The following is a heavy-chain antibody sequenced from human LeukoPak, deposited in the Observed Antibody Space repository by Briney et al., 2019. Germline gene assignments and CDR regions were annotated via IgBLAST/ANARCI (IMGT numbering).Heavy chain of an antibody. D-gene: IGHD1-14*01. V-gene: IGHV3-74*01. CDR3: ARQNRDFDY. Sequence: PGGSLRLSCAASGFTFSSYSIHWVRHAPGKGLVWVSRISSDGSNTNYADSVKGRFTISRDNAKNTLYVQMNSLRAEDTALYYCARQNRDFDYWGQGTLVTVSS. J-gene: IGHJ4*02. CDR1: GFTFSSYS. CDR2: ISSDGSNT.